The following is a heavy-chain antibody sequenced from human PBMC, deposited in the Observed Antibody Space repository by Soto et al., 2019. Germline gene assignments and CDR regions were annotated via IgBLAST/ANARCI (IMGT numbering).Heavy chain of an antibody. CDR2: IYYSGST. Sequence: SETLSLTCTVSGGSISSGDYYWSWIRQPPGKGLEWIGYIYYSGSTYYNPSLKSRVTISVDTSKNQFSLKRSSVTAADTAVYYCARSIAAAGKSYYYYGMDVWGQGTTVTVSS. CDR3: ARSIAAAGKSYYYYGMDV. V-gene: IGHV4-30-4*01. D-gene: IGHD6-13*01. J-gene: IGHJ6*02. CDR1: GGSISSGDYY.